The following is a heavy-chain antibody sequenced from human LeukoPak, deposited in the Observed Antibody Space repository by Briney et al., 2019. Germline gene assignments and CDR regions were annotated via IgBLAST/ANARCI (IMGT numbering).Heavy chain of an antibody. CDR3: ARGYYDSSGYYAPDYFDY. CDR1: GGSISSGGYY. D-gene: IGHD3-22*01. CDR2: IYYSGST. Sequence: PSQTLSLTCTVSGGSISSGGYYWSWIRQHPGKGLEWIGYIYYSGSTYYNPSLKSRVTIPVDTSKNQFSLKLSSVTAADTAVYYCARGYYDSSGYYAPDYFDYWGQGTLVTVSS. V-gene: IGHV4-31*03. J-gene: IGHJ4*02.